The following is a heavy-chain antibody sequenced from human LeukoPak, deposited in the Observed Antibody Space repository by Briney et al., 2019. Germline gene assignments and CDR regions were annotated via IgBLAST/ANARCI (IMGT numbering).Heavy chain of an antibody. D-gene: IGHD1-26*01. V-gene: IGHV3-43*01. CDR3: AKDSFVATTSYLDS. J-gene: IGHJ4*02. Sequence: PGGSLRLSCAASGFTFEDFSMHWVRQVPGKGLEWISLIDWDGGITYYADSVKGRFTVSRDNSKSSLYLHLNSLTPVDTAFYYCAKDSFVATTSYLDSWGQGTLVTVSS. CDR2: IDWDGGIT. CDR1: GFTFEDFS.